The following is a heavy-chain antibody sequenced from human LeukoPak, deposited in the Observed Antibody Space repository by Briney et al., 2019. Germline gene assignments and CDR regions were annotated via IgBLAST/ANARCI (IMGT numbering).Heavy chain of an antibody. Sequence: GALRLSCAASGFTFSSYEMNWVRQAPGKGLEWVSYISSSGSTIYYADSVKGRFTISRDNAKNSLYLQMNSLRAEDTAVYYCARDRGGWYRDAFDIWGQGTMVTVS. D-gene: IGHD6-19*01. V-gene: IGHV3-48*03. J-gene: IGHJ3*02. CDR3: ARDRGGWYRDAFDI. CDR1: GFTFSSYE. CDR2: ISSSGSTI.